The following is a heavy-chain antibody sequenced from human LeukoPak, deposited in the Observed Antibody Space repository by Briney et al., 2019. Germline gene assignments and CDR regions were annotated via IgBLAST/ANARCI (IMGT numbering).Heavy chain of an antibody. D-gene: IGHD1-26*01. V-gene: IGHV3-21*01. J-gene: IGHJ6*02. CDR1: GFTFSHYS. CDR2: VSSGGSYI. CDR3: ARDPVGAIGYGMDV. Sequence: GGPVRLSCAASGFTFSHYSMNWVRQAPGKGLEWVSSVSSGGSYIHYADSVKGRFTISRDNAKNSVYLQMNSLRAEDTAVYYCARDPVGAIGYGMDVWGLGTTVTVSS.